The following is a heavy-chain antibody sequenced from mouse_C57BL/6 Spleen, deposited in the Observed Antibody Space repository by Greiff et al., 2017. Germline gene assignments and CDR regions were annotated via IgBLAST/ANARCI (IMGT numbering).Heavy chain of an antibody. CDR3: ARAPAAVVAPYAMDY. CDR1: GYAFTNYL. J-gene: IGHJ4*01. V-gene: IGHV1-54*01. D-gene: IGHD1-1*01. Sequence: VQLQQSGAELVRPGTSVKVSCKASGYAFTNYLIEWVKQRPGQGLEWIGVINPGSGGTNYNEKFKGKATLTADKSSSTAYMQLSSLTSEDSAVYFCARAPAAVVAPYAMDYWGQGTSVTVSS. CDR2: INPGSGGT.